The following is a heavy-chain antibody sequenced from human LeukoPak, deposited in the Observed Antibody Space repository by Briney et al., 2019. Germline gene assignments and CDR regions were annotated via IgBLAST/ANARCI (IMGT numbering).Heavy chain of an antibody. J-gene: IGHJ5*02. V-gene: IGHV4-61*02. CDR2: IYTSGST. CDR1: GGSISSGSYY. Sequence: SQTLSLTCTVSGGSISSGSYYWSWIRQPAGKGLEWIGRIYTSGSTNYNPSLKSRVTISVDTSKNQFSLKLSSVTAADTAVYYCARSGLWTKYNWFDPWGQGTLVTVSS. D-gene: IGHD5-18*01. CDR3: ARSGLWTKYNWFDP.